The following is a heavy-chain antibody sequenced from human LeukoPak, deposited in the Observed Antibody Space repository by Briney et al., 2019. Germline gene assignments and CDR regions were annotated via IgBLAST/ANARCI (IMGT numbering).Heavy chain of an antibody. V-gene: IGHV3-9*01. D-gene: IGHD6-13*01. CDR2: ISWNSGRT. J-gene: IGHJ4*02. Sequence: GRSLRLSCAASGFTFDDYAMHWVRQAPGKGLEWVSGISWNSGRTDYVDSVKGRFTISRDNAKNTLYLQMNSLRAEDTAVYYCARAGKWYSSSWYVRWGQGTLVTVSS. CDR1: GFTFDDYA. CDR3: ARAGKWYSSSWYVR.